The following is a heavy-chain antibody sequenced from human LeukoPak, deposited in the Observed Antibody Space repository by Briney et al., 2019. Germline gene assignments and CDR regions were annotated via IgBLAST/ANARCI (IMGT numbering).Heavy chain of an antibody. V-gene: IGHV3-11*04. CDR2: ISSSGTTM. D-gene: IGHD3-22*01. CDR1: GFTFSDYY. J-gene: IGHJ4*02. Sequence: PGGSLRLSCAASGFTFSDYYMSWIRQAPGKGLEWVSYISSSGTTMYYADSVKGRFTISRDNAKNSLYLQMNSLRAEDTAVYYCATGLEYYDPRRTPGVDYWGQGTLVTVSS. CDR3: ATGLEYYDPRRTPGVDY.